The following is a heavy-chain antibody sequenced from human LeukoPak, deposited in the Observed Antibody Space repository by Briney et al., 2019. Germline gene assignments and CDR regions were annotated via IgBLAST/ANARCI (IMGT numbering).Heavy chain of an antibody. D-gene: IGHD6-19*01. J-gene: IGHJ4*02. CDR2: INHSGST. CDR1: GGSFSGYY. V-gene: IGHV4-34*01. Sequence: SETLSLTCAVYGGSFSGYYWSWIRQPPGKGLEWIGEINHSGSTNYNPSLKSRVTISVDTSKNQFSLKLSSVTAADTAVYYCAGLTVAGRYFDFWGQGTLVTVSS. CDR3: AGLTVAGRYFDF.